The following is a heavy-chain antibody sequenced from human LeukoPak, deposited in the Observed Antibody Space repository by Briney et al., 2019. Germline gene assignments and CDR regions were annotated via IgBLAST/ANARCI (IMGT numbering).Heavy chain of an antibody. CDR1: GYTFTSYY. Sequence: ASVKVSCKASGYTFTSYYMHWVRQAPGQGLEWMGIINPSGGSTSYAQKFQGRVTMTSDTSTSTVYMELSSLRSEDTAVYYCARDLGDVDTAMVEYYFDYWGQGTLVTVSS. V-gene: IGHV1-46*01. CDR3: ARDLGDVDTAMVEYYFDY. D-gene: IGHD5-18*01. CDR2: INPSGGST. J-gene: IGHJ4*02.